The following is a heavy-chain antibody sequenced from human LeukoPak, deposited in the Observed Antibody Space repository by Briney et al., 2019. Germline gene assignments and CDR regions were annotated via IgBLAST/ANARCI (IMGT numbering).Heavy chain of an antibody. CDR3: ARVYLERLTAGYFDH. CDR1: GFTFSTYA. J-gene: IGHJ4*02. V-gene: IGHV3-23*01. D-gene: IGHD2-8*01. CDR2: ITDSGGNT. Sequence: GGSLRLSCTASGFTFSTYAMSWVRQAPGKGLEWVSAITDSGGNTYYAAPVKGRFTISRDNSKNTLYLQMNSLRAEDTAVYYCARVYLERLTAGYFDHWGQGTQVTVSP.